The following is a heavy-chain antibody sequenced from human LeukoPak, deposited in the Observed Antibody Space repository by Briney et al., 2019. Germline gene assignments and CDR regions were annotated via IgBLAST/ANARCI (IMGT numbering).Heavy chain of an antibody. J-gene: IGHJ6*03. CDR1: GGTFSSYA. CDR2: IIPIFGTA. Sequence: GASVKVSCKASGGTFSSYAISWVRQAPGQGLEWMGGIIPIFGTANYAQKFQGRVTITADESTSTAYMELSSLRSDDTAVYYCARLWPTDYDFWSSYISYYYYYMDVWGKGTTVTVSS. V-gene: IGHV1-69*13. CDR3: ARLWPTDYDFWSSYISYYYYYMDV. D-gene: IGHD3-3*01.